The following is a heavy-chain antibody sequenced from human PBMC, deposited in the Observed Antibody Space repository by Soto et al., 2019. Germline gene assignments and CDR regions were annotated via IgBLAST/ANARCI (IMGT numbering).Heavy chain of an antibody. Sequence: QVQLVQSGAEVKKPGSSVKVSCKASGGTFSSYTISWVRQAPGQGLEWMGRIIPILGIANYAQKFQGRVTTTADKSTRTAYMELSSVRSEDTAVYYCAGYCSSTSCYGGRDYWGQGTLVTVSS. J-gene: IGHJ4*02. V-gene: IGHV1-69*02. D-gene: IGHD2-2*01. CDR1: GGTFSSYT. CDR2: IIPILGIA. CDR3: AGYCSSTSCYGGRDY.